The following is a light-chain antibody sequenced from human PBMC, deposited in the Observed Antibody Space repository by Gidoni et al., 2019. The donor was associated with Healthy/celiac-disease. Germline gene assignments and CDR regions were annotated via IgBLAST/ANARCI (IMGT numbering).Light chain of an antibody. CDR2: LNRDGSH. V-gene: IGLV4-69*01. J-gene: IGLJ3*02. Sequence: QLVLTQAPSASASLGASVKLTGTLSSGHSRNAIAWHQQQPEKGPRYLMKLNRDGSHSKGDGIPVRFSGSSSGAERYLTISSLQSEDEADYYCQSWVTRPGVFGGWTKLPVL. CDR1: SGHSRNA. CDR3: QSWVTRPGV.